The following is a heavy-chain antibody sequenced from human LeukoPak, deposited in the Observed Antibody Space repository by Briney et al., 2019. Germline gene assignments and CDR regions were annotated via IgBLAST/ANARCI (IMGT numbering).Heavy chain of an antibody. J-gene: IGHJ1*01. CDR1: GGTFISYA. Sequence: SVKVSCKASGGTFISYAISWVRQAPGQGLEWMGGIIPIFGTANYAQKFQGRVTITTDESTSTAYMELSSLRSEDTAVYYCARGPRKVITGYFQHWGQGTLVTVSS. CDR3: ARGPRKVITGYFQH. D-gene: IGHD3-16*02. CDR2: IIPIFGTA. V-gene: IGHV1-69*05.